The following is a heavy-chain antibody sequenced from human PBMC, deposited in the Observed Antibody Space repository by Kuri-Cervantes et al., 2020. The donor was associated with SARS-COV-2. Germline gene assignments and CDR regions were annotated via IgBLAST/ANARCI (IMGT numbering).Heavy chain of an antibody. Sequence: GGSLRLSCAASGFTFSDYYMSWIRQAPGKGLEWVSYISSSSSYTNYADSVKGRFTISRDNAKNSLYLQMNSLRAEDTAVYYCAKRGNWNYLDRTFDYWGQGTLVTVSS. CDR2: ISSSSSYT. V-gene: IGHV3-11*03. CDR1: GFTFSDYY. CDR3: AKRGNWNYLDRTFDY. J-gene: IGHJ4*02. D-gene: IGHD1-7*01.